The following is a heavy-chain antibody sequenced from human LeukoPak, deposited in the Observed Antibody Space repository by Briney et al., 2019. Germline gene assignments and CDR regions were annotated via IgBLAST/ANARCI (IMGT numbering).Heavy chain of an antibody. D-gene: IGHD3-16*01. CDR3: ARGIWIYGSWGPYYFDY. V-gene: IGHV1-3*01. CDR1: GFTFTDHA. CDR2: INAGNGNT. J-gene: IGHJ4*02. Sequence: ASVKVSCKAFGFTFTDHAMQWVRQAPGETLEWMGWINAGNGNTKYSPKFQGGVIITRDTSTSTTYIDLSSLNSDDTAVYYCARGIWIYGSWGPYYFDYWGQGTPLTVSS.